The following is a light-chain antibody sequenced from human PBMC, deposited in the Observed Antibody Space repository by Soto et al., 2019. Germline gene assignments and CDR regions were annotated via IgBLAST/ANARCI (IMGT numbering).Light chain of an antibody. J-gene: IGKJ3*01. V-gene: IGKV3-11*01. Sequence: EIVLTQSPDTLSLSPGERAIFSCRTSQSIGSTLAWYQHKPGQAPRLLIYDASKRATGIPARFSASGSGPDFTLTISSLEPEDFAFYFCQQRSKWPVTFGPGTTVDIK. CDR1: QSIGST. CDR2: DAS. CDR3: QQRSKWPVT.